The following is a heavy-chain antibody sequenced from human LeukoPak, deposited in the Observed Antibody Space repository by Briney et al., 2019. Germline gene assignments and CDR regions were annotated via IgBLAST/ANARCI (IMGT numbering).Heavy chain of an antibody. CDR3: ARLRSTQLRYFDVDH. V-gene: IGHV3-21*01. Sequence: GGSLRLSCAASGFTFSTYEMNWVRQAPGKGLEWVSSISSTSSLIYYEDSVKGRFTISRDNAKNSLYLQMNSLRAEDTAVYFCARLRSTQLRYFDVDHWGQGTLVTVSS. D-gene: IGHD5-24*01. J-gene: IGHJ4*02. CDR1: GFTFSTYE. CDR2: ISSTSSLI.